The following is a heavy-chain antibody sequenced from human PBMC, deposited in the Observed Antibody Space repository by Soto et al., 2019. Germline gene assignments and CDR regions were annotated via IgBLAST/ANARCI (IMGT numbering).Heavy chain of an antibody. V-gene: IGHV4-30-4*08. D-gene: IGHD2-21*02. CDR1: GGSISSEYFH. Sequence: QVQLQQSGPGLVEPSQTLSLTCAVSGGSISSEYFHWTWIRQSPGKGLEWIGYIHYTGSIMYNPSFKSRLTMAMDTPKNQFSLQLTSVTAADTAVYFCAREDDGGDRDYYGLDVWGQGTTVTVSS. J-gene: IGHJ6*02. CDR3: AREDDGGDRDYYGLDV. CDR2: IHYTGSI.